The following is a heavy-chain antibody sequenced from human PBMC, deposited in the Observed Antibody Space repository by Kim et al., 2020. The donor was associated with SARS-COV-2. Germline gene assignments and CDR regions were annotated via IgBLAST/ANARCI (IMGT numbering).Heavy chain of an antibody. J-gene: IGHJ5*01. CDR3: SHIGGDCAADYSDS. CDR2: IKSEAAGGTA. CDR1: GLNFGDAW. V-gene: IGHV3-15*07. Sequence: GGSLRLSCSVSGLNFGDAWMNWVRQAPGKGLEWVGRIKSEAAGGTADFAAGGRDSFTISRDDSKHTVLLQMNNMKTDDTAVYVSSHIGGDCAADYSDSWG. D-gene: IGHD2-21*02.